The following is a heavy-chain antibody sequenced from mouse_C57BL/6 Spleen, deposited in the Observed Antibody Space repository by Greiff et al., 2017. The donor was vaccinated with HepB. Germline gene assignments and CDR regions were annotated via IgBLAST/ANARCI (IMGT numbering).Heavy chain of an antibody. Sequence: QRVESGGGLVKPGGSLKLSCAASGFTFSSYAMSWVRQTPEKRLEWVATISDGGSYTYYPDNVKGRFTISRDNAKNNLYLQMSHLKSEDTAMYYCARDNWDGHYFDYWGQGTTLTVSS. D-gene: IGHD4-1*01. J-gene: IGHJ2*01. CDR2: ISDGGSYT. V-gene: IGHV5-4*01. CDR3: ARDNWDGHYFDY. CDR1: GFTFSSYA.